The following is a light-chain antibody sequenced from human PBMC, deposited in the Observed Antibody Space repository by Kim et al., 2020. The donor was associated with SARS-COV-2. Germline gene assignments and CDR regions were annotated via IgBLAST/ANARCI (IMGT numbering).Light chain of an antibody. CDR1: QSVSSN. Sequence: SPGERATLSCRASQSVSSNLAWYQQKPGQAPRLLIYSASTRATGIPARFSGSGSGTEFTLTISSLQSEDFAVYYCQQYNNWPPMYTFGQGTKLEI. CDR3: QQYNNWPPMYT. CDR2: SAS. V-gene: IGKV3-15*01. J-gene: IGKJ2*01.